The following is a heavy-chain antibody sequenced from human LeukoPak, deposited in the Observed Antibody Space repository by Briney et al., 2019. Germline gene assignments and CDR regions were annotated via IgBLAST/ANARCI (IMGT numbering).Heavy chain of an antibody. CDR3: ARDPQRREFDY. D-gene: IGHD1-26*01. CDR1: GFMFSSYA. J-gene: IGHJ4*02. Sequence: GGSLGLSCSASGFMFSSYAFHWVRQAPGKGLEWVAFIPYDGSNNDYADSVKGRFTISRDNSKSTLYLQMNSLRVDDTAVYYCARDPQRREFDYWGQGTLVTVSS. V-gene: IGHV3-30*04. CDR2: IPYDGSNN.